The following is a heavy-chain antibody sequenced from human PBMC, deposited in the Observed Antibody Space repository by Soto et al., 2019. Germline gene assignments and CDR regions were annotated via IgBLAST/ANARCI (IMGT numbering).Heavy chain of an antibody. Sequence: QVQLVESGGGVVQPGRSLRLSCAASGFTFSSYGMHWVRQAPGKGLEWVAIISYDGSNKYYADSVKGRFTISRDNSKNTVYLQTTGLRAEDTAVYYCVKGLAYPYYAMDVWGQGTTVTVSS. CDR2: ISYDGSNK. V-gene: IGHV3-30*18. J-gene: IGHJ6*02. CDR1: GFTFSSYG. CDR3: VKGLAYPYYAMDV.